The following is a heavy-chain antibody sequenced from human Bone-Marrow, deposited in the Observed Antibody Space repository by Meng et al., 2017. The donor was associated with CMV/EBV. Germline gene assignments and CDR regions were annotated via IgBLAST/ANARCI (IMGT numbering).Heavy chain of an antibody. CDR1: GGSISSSSYY. V-gene: IGHV4-39*07. Sequence: SETLSLTCTVSGGSISSSSYYWGWIRQPPGKGLEWIGSIYYSGSTYYNPSLKSRVTISVDTSKNQFSLKLSSVTAADTAVYYCARGGCSSTSCYIEGYYYYYYGMDVWGQGTKVTVSS. J-gene: IGHJ6*02. CDR3: ARGGCSSTSCYIEGYYYYYYGMDV. D-gene: IGHD2-2*02. CDR2: IYYSGST.